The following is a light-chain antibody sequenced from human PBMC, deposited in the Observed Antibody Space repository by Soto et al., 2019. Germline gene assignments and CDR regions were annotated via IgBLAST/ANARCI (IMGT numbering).Light chain of an antibody. V-gene: IGKV3-20*01. J-gene: IGKJ4*01. CDR3: QQYGSSPLT. CDR2: DTS. Sequence: EIVLTQSPGTLSLSVGERVTLSCRASQSVSSYLAWYQQTPGQAPRLLIYDTSNRATGTPDRFSGSGSGTDFTLTISSLEPEDFTVYYCQQYGSSPLTFGGGTTGEIK. CDR1: QSVSSY.